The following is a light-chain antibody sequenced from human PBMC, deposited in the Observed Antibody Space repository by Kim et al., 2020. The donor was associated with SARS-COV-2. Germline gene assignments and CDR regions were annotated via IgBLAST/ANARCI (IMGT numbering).Light chain of an antibody. CDR1: SIGSKG. J-gene: IGLJ2*01. Sequence: APGKAVRIPCGGNSIGSKGVHWYQQKPGQAPVLVIYYGRDRPSGIPERFSGSNSGNTATLTISRVEAGDEADYYCQVWDSSSDHVVFGGGTQLTVL. CDR2: YGR. CDR3: QVWDSSSDHVV. V-gene: IGLV3-21*04.